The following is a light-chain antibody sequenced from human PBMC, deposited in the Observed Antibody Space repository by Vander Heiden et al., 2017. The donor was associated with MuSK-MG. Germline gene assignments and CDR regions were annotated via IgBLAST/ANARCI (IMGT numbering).Light chain of an antibody. J-gene: IGKJ4*01. CDR2: GAS. V-gene: IGKV3-15*01. CDR3: QQENNCPIT. CDR1: QSVSSN. Sequence: EIVMTQSSATLSVSPGERATPACRASQSVSSNLAWYQQKPGQAPRLLIYGASTRATGIPARFSGSGSGTEFTLTISSLQSEDFAVYYCQQENNCPITFGGGTKVEIK.